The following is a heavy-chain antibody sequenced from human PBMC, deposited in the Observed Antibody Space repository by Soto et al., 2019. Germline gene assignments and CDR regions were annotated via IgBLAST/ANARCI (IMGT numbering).Heavy chain of an antibody. Sequence: PGESLKISCKCSGYSFTSYGISWVRQMPGKGLEWMGRIDPSDSYTNYSPSFQGHVTISADKSISTAYLQWSSLKASDTAMYYCPSPLHWRSTSCYYYYGMDVWGQETTVTVSS. J-gene: IGHJ6*01. CDR1: GYSFTSYG. CDR2: IDPSDSYT. D-gene: IGHD2-2*01. CDR3: PSPLHWRSTSCYYYYGMDV. V-gene: IGHV5-10-1*01.